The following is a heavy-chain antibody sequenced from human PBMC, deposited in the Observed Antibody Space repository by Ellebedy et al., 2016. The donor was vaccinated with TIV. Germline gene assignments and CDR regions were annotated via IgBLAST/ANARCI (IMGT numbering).Heavy chain of an antibody. CDR3: ARGTSSPRNYYGMDV. Sequence: ASVKVSCXASGYTFISYGISRVRQAPGQGLEWMGWISAHNGNTNYAQKLQGRVTMTKDTSTSTAYMELRSLRSDDTAVYYCARGTSSPRNYYGMDVWGQGTTVTVSS. J-gene: IGHJ6*02. D-gene: IGHD2-2*01. V-gene: IGHV1-18*01. CDR1: GYTFISYG. CDR2: ISAHNGNT.